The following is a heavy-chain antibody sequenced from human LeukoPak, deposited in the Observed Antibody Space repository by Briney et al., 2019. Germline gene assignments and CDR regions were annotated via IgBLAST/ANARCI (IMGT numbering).Heavy chain of an antibody. D-gene: IGHD6-19*01. J-gene: IGHJ4*02. Sequence: SQTLSLTCAVSGGSISSGGYSWSWIRQPPGKGLEWIEYIHHSGSTYYNPSLKSRVTISVDRSKNQFSLKLSSVTAADTAVYYCARAPRTKGWYEGVYFDYWGQGTLVTVSS. CDR2: IHHSGST. V-gene: IGHV4-30-2*01. CDR1: GGSISSGGYS. CDR3: ARAPRTKGWYEGVYFDY.